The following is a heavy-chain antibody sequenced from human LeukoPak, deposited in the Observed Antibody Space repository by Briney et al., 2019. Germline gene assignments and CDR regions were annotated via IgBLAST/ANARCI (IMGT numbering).Heavy chain of an antibody. CDR3: ARVPEYDFWSGYYDY. CDR1: GGTFSSYA. D-gene: IGHD3-3*01. Sequence: ASVKVSCKASGGTFSSYAISWVRQAPGQGLEWMGRIIPIFGTANYAQKFQGRVTITTDESTSTAYMELSSLRSEDTAVYYCARVPEYDFWSGYYDYWGQGTLVTVSS. CDR2: IIPIFGTA. V-gene: IGHV1-69*05. J-gene: IGHJ4*02.